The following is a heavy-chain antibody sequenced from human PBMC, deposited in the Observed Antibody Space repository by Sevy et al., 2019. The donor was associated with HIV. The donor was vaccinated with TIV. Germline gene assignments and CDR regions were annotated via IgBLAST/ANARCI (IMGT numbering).Heavy chain of an antibody. CDR2: IYYSGST. CDR1: GGSVSSGSYY. V-gene: IGHV4-61*01. Sequence: SETLSLTCTVSGGSVSSGSYYWSWIRQPPGKGLEWIGYIYYSGSTNYNPSLKSRVTISVDTSKNQFSLKLSSVTAADTAVYYCAREIWIGGLGYWGQGTLVTVS. CDR3: AREIWIGGLGY. J-gene: IGHJ4*02. D-gene: IGHD3-3*01.